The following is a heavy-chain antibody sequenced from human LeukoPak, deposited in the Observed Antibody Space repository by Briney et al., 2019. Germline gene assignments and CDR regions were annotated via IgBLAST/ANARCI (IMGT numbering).Heavy chain of an antibody. CDR2: MNPNSANT. Sequence: ASVKVSCKASGYTCTRYDINWVRQVTGPGLEWMGWMNPNSANTGCAQKFQGRVTMTRNTSISTAYMELSSLRSEDTAVYYCVAQGYNWNAYESLGYFDYWGQGTLVTVSA. CDR1: GYTCTRYD. V-gene: IGHV1-8*01. CDR3: VAQGYNWNAYESLGYFDY. D-gene: IGHD1-20*01. J-gene: IGHJ4*02.